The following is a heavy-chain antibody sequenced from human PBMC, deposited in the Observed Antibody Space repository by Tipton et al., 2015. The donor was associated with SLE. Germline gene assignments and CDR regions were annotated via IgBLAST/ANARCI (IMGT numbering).Heavy chain of an antibody. Sequence: SLRLSCAASGFTFSSYWMHWVRRAPGKGLEWVSVIYSGGSTYYADSVKGRFTISRDNSKNTLYLQMNSLRAEDTAVYYCARALVGAYDYWGQGTLVTVSS. CDR1: GFTFSSYW. D-gene: IGHD1-26*01. V-gene: IGHV3-66*02. CDR3: ARALVGAYDY. CDR2: IYSGGST. J-gene: IGHJ4*02.